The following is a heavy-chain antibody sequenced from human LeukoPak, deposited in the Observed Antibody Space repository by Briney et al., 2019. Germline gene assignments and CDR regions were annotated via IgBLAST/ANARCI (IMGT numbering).Heavy chain of an antibody. CDR2: INQDASEI. V-gene: IGHV3-7*01. D-gene: IGHD2-21*02. CDR3: ATDRDNSDWQKRFDS. J-gene: IGHJ4*02. Sequence: GGSLRLSCAASGFTFSTYWMNWYRQAPGKGLEWVGNINQDASEINYVDSVKGRFTISRDNAKNSLHLQMNSLRAEDTAVYYCATDRDNSDWQKRFDSWGQGTLVTVSS. CDR1: GFTFSTYW.